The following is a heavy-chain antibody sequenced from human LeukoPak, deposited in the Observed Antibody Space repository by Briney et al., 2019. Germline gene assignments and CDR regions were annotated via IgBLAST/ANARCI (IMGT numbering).Heavy chain of an antibody. V-gene: IGHV1-2*02. CDR3: FRGEDGLRYFDWLTHFDY. CDR1: GYTFTSYY. CDR2: INPNSGGT. Sequence: GASVKVSCTASGYTFTSYYMHWVRQAPGQGLEWMGWINPNSGGTNYAQKFQGRVTMTRDTSISTAYMELSRLRSDDTAVYYFFRGEDGLRYFDWLTHFDYWGQGTLVTVSS. J-gene: IGHJ4*02. D-gene: IGHD3-9*01.